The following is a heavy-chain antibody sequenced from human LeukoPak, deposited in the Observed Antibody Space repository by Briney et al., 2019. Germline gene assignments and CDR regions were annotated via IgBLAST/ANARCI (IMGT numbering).Heavy chain of an antibody. V-gene: IGHV1-2*02. D-gene: IGHD3-22*01. Sequence: ASVKVSCKASGYTFTGYYMHWVRQAPGQGLEWMGWINPNSGGTNYAQKFQGRVTMTRDTSISTAYMELSRLRSDDTAVYYCASEYKYDSSGANAFDIWGQGTMVTVSS. J-gene: IGHJ3*02. CDR3: ASEYKYDSSGANAFDI. CDR2: INPNSGGT. CDR1: GYTFTGYY.